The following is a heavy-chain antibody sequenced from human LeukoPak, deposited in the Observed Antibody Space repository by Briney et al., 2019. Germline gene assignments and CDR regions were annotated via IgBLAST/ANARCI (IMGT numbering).Heavy chain of an antibody. CDR3: AKCDGSGSYDDY. D-gene: IGHD3-10*01. CDR1: GYTFTSYY. V-gene: IGHV1-46*01. J-gene: IGHJ4*02. CDR2: INPSGGST. Sequence: GASVKVSCKASGYTFTSYYMHWVRQAPGQGLEWMGIINPSGGSTSYAQKFQGRVTMTRDMSTSTVYMELSSLRSEDTAVYYCAKCDGSGSYDDYWGQGTLVTVSS.